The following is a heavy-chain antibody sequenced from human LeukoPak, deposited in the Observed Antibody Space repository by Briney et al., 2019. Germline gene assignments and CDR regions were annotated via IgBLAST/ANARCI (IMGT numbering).Heavy chain of an antibody. Sequence: GGSLRLSCAASGFTFSSYAMSWVRQAPGKGLEWVSAISGSGGSTYYADSVKGRFTISRDNSKNTLYLQMSSLRAEDTAVYYCAKDLRYFDWLRSAWGQGTLVTVSS. V-gene: IGHV3-23*01. D-gene: IGHD3-9*01. J-gene: IGHJ5*02. CDR2: ISGSGGST. CDR3: AKDLRYFDWLRSA. CDR1: GFTFSSYA.